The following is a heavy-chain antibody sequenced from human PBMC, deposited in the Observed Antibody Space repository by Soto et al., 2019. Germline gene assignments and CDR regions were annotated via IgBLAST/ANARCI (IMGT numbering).Heavy chain of an antibody. D-gene: IGHD6-19*01. Sequence: GGSLRLSCAGSGFTFSSYGMHWVRQAPGKGLEWVAVIWYDGSNKYYADSVKGRFTISRDNSKNTLYLQMNSLRAEDKAVYYCARALPSYPSPHIAVADFYDWGQGTLVPVSS. CDR2: IWYDGSNK. V-gene: IGHV3-33*01. CDR3: ARALPSYPSPHIAVADFYD. CDR1: GFTFSSYG. J-gene: IGHJ4*02.